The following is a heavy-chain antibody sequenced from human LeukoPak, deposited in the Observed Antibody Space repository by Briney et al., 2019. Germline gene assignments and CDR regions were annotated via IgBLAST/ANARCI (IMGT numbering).Heavy chain of an antibody. J-gene: IGHJ3*02. V-gene: IGHV3-48*04. CDR1: GFTFSSYS. CDR3: ARDFGITMIHSHVFDI. Sequence: GGSLRLSCAASGFTFSSYSMNWVRQAPGKGLEWVSYISSSSTIYYADSVKGRFTISRDNAKNSLYLQMNSLRAEDTAVYYCARDFGITMIHSHVFDIWGQGTMVTVSP. D-gene: IGHD3-22*01. CDR2: ISSSSTI.